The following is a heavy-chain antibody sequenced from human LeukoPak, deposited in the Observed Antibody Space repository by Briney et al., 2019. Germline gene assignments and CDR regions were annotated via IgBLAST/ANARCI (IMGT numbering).Heavy chain of an antibody. V-gene: IGHV3-30*18. J-gene: IGHJ4*02. CDR1: GFIYSNYA. CDR2: VSFDGNEK. D-gene: IGHD6-19*01. CDR3: AKERNLEIAVAGTIFDY. Sequence: GGSLRLSCAASGFIYSNYAMHWVRQAPGKGLEWVAIVSFDGNEKYYADSVKGRFTISRDNSRNMIYLEMNSLRAEDTAVYYCAKERNLEIAVAGTIFDYWGQGTLVTVSS.